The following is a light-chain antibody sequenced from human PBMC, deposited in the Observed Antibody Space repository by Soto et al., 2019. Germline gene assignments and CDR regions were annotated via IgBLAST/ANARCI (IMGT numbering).Light chain of an antibody. CDR1: GSDVGAYSY. CDR2: EVF. Sequence: ALTQPASVSGSPGQSITISCTGTGSDVGAYSYVSWYQHHPGKAPKLIIYEVFNRPSGVSARFSGSKSGNTASLTISGLQAEDEADYYCLSYTGSDTLGVFGTGTKVTVL. J-gene: IGLJ1*01. CDR3: LSYTGSDTLGV. V-gene: IGLV2-14*01.